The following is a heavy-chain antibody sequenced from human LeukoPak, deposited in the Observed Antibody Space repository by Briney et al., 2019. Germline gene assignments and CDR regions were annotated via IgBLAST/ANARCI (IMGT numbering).Heavy chain of an antibody. CDR3: ARGRAGSYRSYFDY. CDR2: IYHSGST. CDR1: GYSISSGYY. Sequence: SETLSLTCAVSGYSISSGYYWGWIRQPPGKGLEWIGSIYHSGSTYYNPSLQSRVTISVDTSMNQFSLNLSSVTAADTAVYYCARGRAGSYRSYFDYWGQGTLVTVSS. J-gene: IGHJ4*02. V-gene: IGHV4-38-2*01. D-gene: IGHD3-10*01.